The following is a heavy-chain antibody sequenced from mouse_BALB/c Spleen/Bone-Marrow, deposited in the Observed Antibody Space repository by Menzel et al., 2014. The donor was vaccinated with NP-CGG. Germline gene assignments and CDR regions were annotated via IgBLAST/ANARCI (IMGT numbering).Heavy chain of an antibody. D-gene: IGHD1-2*01. Sequence: EVQLQQSGPELVKPGASVKISCKASGYSFTGYYVHWVKQSHVKSLKWIGRINPYNGATRYNQNFKDKASLTVDKSSSTAYMELHSLTSEDSAVYYCARGYYGYVHFDVWGAGTTVTVSS. V-gene: IGHV1-31*01. CDR3: ARGYYGYVHFDV. J-gene: IGHJ1*01. CDR2: INPYNGAT. CDR1: GYSFTGYY.